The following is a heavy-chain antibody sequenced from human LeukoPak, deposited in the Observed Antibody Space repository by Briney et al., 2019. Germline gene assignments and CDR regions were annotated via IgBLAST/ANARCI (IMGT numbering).Heavy chain of an antibody. CDR2: IVVGSVNT. D-gene: IGHD3-22*01. V-gene: IGHV1-58*01. CDR1: GFTFTTSA. Sequence: SEKVSCKASGFTFTTSAVQWVRQARGQRLEWIGWIVVGSVNTNYAQKFQERVTITRDMSTSTVYMDLSSQRSEDTAVYYCAAASNYYDRSNYYSYAMDVWGQGTTVTVSS. CDR3: AAASNYYDRSNYYSYAMDV. J-gene: IGHJ6*02.